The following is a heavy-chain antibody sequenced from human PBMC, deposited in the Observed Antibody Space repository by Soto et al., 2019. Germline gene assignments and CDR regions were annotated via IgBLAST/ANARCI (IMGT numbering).Heavy chain of an antibody. CDR1: GFPFSTYG. J-gene: IGHJ4*02. D-gene: IGHD4-17*01. CDR2: IYYDGINK. CDR3: ARGDMTTVTTPNY. Sequence: QVQLVESGGGVVQPGRSLRLSCAASGFPFSTYGMHWVRQAPGKGLEWVALIYYDGINKYYADSVKGRFTISRDNSENTLYLQMNSLRAEDTAVYYCARGDMTTVTTPNYWGQGTLVTVSS. V-gene: IGHV3-33*01.